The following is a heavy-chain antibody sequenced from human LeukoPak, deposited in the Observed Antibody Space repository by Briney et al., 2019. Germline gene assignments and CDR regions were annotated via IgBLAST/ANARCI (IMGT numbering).Heavy chain of an antibody. CDR1: GFTFSTYS. D-gene: IGHD5-18*01. J-gene: IGHJ4*02. Sequence: PGGSLRLSCAASGFTFSTYSMSWVRQAPGKGLEWVSYISSTSSTIYYADSVKGRFTISRDNSKNTLYLQMNSLRAEDTAVYYCAKDFFDRSGYSYGIDYWGQGTLVTVSS. CDR2: ISSTSSTI. CDR3: AKDFFDRSGYSYGIDY. V-gene: IGHV3-48*01.